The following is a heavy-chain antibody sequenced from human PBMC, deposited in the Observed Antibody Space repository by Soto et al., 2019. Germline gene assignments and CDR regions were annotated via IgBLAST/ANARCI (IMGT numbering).Heavy chain of an antibody. Sequence: GGSLRLSCASSGFTFSSYAMIWVRQAPGKGLEWVSAISGSGGSTYYADSVKGRFTISRDNSKNTLYLQMNSLRAEDTAVYYCAKAAYYDFWSGYLDYYYYMDVWGKGTTVTVSS. CDR2: ISGSGGST. CDR1: GFTFSSYA. CDR3: AKAAYYDFWSGYLDYYYYMDV. V-gene: IGHV3-23*01. J-gene: IGHJ6*03. D-gene: IGHD3-3*01.